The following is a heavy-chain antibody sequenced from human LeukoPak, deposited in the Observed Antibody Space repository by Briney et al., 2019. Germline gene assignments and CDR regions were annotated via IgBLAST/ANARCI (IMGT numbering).Heavy chain of an antibody. J-gene: IGHJ3*02. V-gene: IGHV3-23*01. D-gene: IGHD6-19*01. CDR3: AKEIGYSSGWIDAFDI. Sequence: GGSLRLSCAASGFTFSSYAMSWVRQAPGKGLGWVSAISGSGGSTYYADSVKGRFTISRDNSKNTLYLQMNSLRAEDTAVYYCAKEIGYSSGWIDAFDIWGQGTMVTVSS. CDR1: GFTFSSYA. CDR2: ISGSGGST.